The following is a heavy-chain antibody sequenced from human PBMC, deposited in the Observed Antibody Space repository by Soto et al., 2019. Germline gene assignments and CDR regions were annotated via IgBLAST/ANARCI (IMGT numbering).Heavy chain of an antibody. J-gene: IGHJ6*02. CDR2: IIPIFGTA. V-gene: IGHV1-69*13. Sequence: SVKVSCKASGGTFSSYAISWVRQAPGQGLEWMGGIIPIFGTANYAQKFQGRVTITADESTSTAYMELSSLRSEDTAVYYCARDPDAAAMVSVYYYGMDVWGQGTTVTVSS. D-gene: IGHD2-2*01. CDR1: GGTFSSYA. CDR3: ARDPDAAAMVSVYYYGMDV.